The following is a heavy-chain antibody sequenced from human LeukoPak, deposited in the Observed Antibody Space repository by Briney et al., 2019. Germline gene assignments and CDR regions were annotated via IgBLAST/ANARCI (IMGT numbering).Heavy chain of an antibody. CDR3: AREPRSGYYPFDY. D-gene: IGHD3-22*01. V-gene: IGHV4-59*01. CDR1: GGSISSYY. J-gene: IGHJ4*02. Sequence: SETLSLTCTVSGGSISSYYWSWIRQPPGKGLEWIGYIYYSGSTNYNPSLKSRVTISVDTSKNQFSLKLSSVTAADTAVYYCAREPRSGYYPFDYWGQGTLVTVSS. CDR2: IYYSGST.